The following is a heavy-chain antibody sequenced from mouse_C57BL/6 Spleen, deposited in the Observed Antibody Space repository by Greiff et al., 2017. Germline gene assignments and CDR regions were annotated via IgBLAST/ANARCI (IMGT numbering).Heavy chain of an antibody. V-gene: IGHV1-59*01. CDR1: GYTFTSYW. J-gene: IGHJ3*01. CDR2: IDPSDSYT. D-gene: IGHD2-2*01. CDR3: ASSMVTTEKPAWLAY. Sequence: QVQLQQPGAELVRPGTSVKLSCKASGYTFTSYWMHWVKQRPGQGLEWIGVIDPSDSYTNYNQKFKGKATLTVDTSSSTAYMQLSSLTSEDSAVYYCASSMVTTEKPAWLAYWGQGTLVTVSA.